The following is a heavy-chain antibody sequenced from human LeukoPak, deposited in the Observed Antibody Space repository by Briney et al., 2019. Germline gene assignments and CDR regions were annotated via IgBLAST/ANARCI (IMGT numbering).Heavy chain of an antibody. J-gene: IGHJ4*02. CDR2: IRYDGSDK. CDR1: GFTFNSYA. D-gene: IGHD4/OR15-4a*01. Sequence: GTLRLSCEASGFTFNSYAMHWVRQVPGKGLQWVAFIRYDGSDKYYADSVKGRFTISRDNSKNTLYLQLNSLIPDDMAVYYCARGYGENYLNYWGQGTLVTVST. CDR3: ARGYGENYLNY. V-gene: IGHV3-30*02.